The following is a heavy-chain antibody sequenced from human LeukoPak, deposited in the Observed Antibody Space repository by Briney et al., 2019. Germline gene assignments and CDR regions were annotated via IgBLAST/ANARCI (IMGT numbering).Heavy chain of an antibody. Sequence: GGSLRLSCAASGFTFSSYAMSWVRQAPGKGLEWVSAISGSGGSTYYADSVKGRFTISRDNAKNSLYLQMNSLRAEDTAVYYCARGRREIAAAGTGFDYYFDYWGQGTLVTVSS. V-gene: IGHV3-23*01. CDR3: ARGRREIAAAGTGFDYYFDY. CDR1: GFTFSSYA. J-gene: IGHJ4*02. CDR2: ISGSGGST. D-gene: IGHD6-13*01.